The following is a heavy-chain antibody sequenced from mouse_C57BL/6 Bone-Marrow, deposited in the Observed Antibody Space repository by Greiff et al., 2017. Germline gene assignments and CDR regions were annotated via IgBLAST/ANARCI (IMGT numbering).Heavy chain of an antibody. CDR1: GYTFTSYW. CDR2: IDPSDSYT. D-gene: IGHD1-1*01. CDR3: AREVDYYGSSYDWYFDV. Sequence: VQLQQPGAELVMPGASVKLSCKASGYTFTSYWMHWVKQTPGQGLEWIGEIDPSDSYTNYNQKFKGKSTLTVDKSSSTAYMQLSSLTSEDSAVYYCAREVDYYGSSYDWYFDVWGTGTTVTVSS. J-gene: IGHJ1*03. V-gene: IGHV1-69*01.